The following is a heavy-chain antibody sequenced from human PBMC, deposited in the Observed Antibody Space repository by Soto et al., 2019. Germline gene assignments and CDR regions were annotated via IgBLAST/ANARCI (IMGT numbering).Heavy chain of an antibody. CDR1: GFSVSTNY. CDR3: ARGRSASSDFDY. CDR2: IYSGGTT. J-gene: IGHJ4*02. D-gene: IGHD3-10*01. Sequence: EVQLVESGGGLVQPGGSLRLSCAASGFSVSTNYMNWVRQAPGKGLEWVSVIYSGGTTYYADSVKGRFTISRDNSKNTLYLQMNSLRAEDTAVYYCARGRSASSDFDYWGQGTLVTVSS. V-gene: IGHV3-66*01.